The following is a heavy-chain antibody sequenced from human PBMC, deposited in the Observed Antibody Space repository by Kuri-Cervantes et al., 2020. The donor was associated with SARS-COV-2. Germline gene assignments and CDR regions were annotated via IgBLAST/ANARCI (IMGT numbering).Heavy chain of an antibody. V-gene: IGHV4-39*07. CDR1: GGSISSGDYY. J-gene: IGHJ4*02. D-gene: IGHD3-3*01. Sequence: SETLSLTCTVSGGSISSGDYYWSWIRQPPGKGLEWIGSIYHSGSTYYNPSLKSRVTISVDTSKNQFSLKLSSVTAADTAVYYCARGEYDFWSGYYRSTYFDYWGQGTLVTVSS. CDR2: IYHSGST. CDR3: ARGEYDFWSGYYRSTYFDY.